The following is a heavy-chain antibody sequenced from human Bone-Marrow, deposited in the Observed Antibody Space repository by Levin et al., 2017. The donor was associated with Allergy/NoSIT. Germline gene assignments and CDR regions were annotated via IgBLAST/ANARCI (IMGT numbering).Heavy chain of an antibody. J-gene: IGHJ6*02. V-gene: IGHV3-30*18. CDR1: GFTFSSYG. Sequence: LSLTCAASGFTFSSYGMHWFRQAPGKGLEWVAVISYDGSNKYYADSVKGRFTISRDNSKNTLYLQMNSLRAEDTAVYYCAKELTDCYTPYYYYYGMDVWGQGTTVTVSS. CDR3: AKELTDCYTPYYYYYGMDV. D-gene: IGHD2-21*02. CDR2: ISYDGSNK.